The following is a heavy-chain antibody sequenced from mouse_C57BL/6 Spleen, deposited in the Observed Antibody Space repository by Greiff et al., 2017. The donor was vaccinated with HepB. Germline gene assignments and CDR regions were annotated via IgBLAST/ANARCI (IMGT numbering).Heavy chain of an antibody. CDR1: GYTFTSYW. CDR3: ARSGYDYDRTWFAY. V-gene: IGHV1-52*01. D-gene: IGHD2-4*01. CDR2: IDPSDSET. Sequence: VKLMESGAELVRPGSSVKLSCKASGYTFTSYWMHWVKQRPIQGLEWIGNIDPSDSETHYNQKFKDKATLTVDKSSSTAYMQLSSLTSEDSAVYYCARSGYDYDRTWFAYWGQGTLVTVSA. J-gene: IGHJ3*01.